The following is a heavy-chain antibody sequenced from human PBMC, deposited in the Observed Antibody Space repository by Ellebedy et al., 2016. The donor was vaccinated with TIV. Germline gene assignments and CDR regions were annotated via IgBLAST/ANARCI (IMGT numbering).Heavy chain of an antibody. J-gene: IGHJ3*02. CDR2: ISHGGST. D-gene: IGHD4-23*01. Sequence: LRLSXAVSGGSINSDGYSWSWIRQPPGKGLEWIGYISHGGSTYYNPSLKSRGTISVDRSKNQFSLRLSSVTAADTAVYYCARGPYGGYPTMHAFDSWGQGTMVTVSS. CDR3: ARGPYGGYPTMHAFDS. CDR1: GGSINSDGYS. V-gene: IGHV4-30-2*01.